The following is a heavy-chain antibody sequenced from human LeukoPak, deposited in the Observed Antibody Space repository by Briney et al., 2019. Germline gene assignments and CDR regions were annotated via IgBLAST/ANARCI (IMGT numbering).Heavy chain of an antibody. CDR1: GYTFTSYD. D-gene: IGHD2/OR15-2a*01. V-gene: IGHV1-8*01. Sequence: ASVKVSCKASGYTFTSYDINWVRQATGQGLEWMGWMNPNSGNTGHAQKFQGRITMTRNTSISTAYMELSSLRSEDTAVYYCARRSGSSGTTLSYWGQGTMVTVSS. J-gene: IGHJ3*01. CDR2: MNPNSGNT. CDR3: ARRSGSSGTTLSY.